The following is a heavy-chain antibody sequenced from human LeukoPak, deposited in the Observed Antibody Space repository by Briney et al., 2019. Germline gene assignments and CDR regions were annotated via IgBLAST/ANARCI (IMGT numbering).Heavy chain of an antibody. J-gene: IGHJ5*02. CDR1: GFTFSSYA. CDR2: ISGSGGST. CDR3: AKDLEFLHGSGWLYNWFDP. V-gene: IGHV3-23*01. Sequence: GGSLRLSCAASGFTFSSYAMSWVRQAPGKGLEWVSAISGSGGSTYYADSVKGRFTISRDNSKNTLYLQMNSLRAEDTAVYYCAKDLEFLHGSGWLYNWFDPWGQGTLVTVSS. D-gene: IGHD6-19*01.